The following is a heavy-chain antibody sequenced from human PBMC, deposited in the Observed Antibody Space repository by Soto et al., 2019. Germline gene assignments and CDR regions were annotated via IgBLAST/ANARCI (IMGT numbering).Heavy chain of an antibody. CDR1: GLIFSSYA. Sequence: GGSLRLSCGAAGLIFSSYAMNWVRQAPGKGLEWVAGISGSGISTYYADSVKGRFTISRDNSKNTLYLQLNSLRTEDTAVYYCAEARSGNYQYYLDYWGQGTLVTVSS. J-gene: IGHJ4*02. CDR3: AEARSGNYQYYLDY. D-gene: IGHD3-22*01. V-gene: IGHV3-23*01. CDR2: ISGSGIST.